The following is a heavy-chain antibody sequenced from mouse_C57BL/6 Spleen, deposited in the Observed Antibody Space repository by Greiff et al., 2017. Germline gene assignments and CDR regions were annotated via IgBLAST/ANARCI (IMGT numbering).Heavy chain of an antibody. D-gene: IGHD2-4*01. V-gene: IGHV1-52*01. Sequence: QVQLQQPGAELVRPGSSVKLSCKASGYTFTSYWMHWVKQRPIQGLEWIGNIDPSDSETHYNQKFKDKDTLTVDNSSSTAYMQLSSLTSEDSAIYYCAREGYDYEIYYNSMDYWGQGTSVTVSS. J-gene: IGHJ4*01. CDR3: AREGYDYEIYYNSMDY. CDR1: GYTFTSYW. CDR2: IDPSDSET.